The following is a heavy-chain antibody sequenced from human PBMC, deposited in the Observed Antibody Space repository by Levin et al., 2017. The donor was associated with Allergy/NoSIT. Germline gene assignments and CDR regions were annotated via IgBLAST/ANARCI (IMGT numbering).Heavy chain of an antibody. V-gene: IGHV4-34*01. D-gene: IGHD6-13*01. CDR3: ARESVKGSS. CDR2: INHSGST. CDR1: GGSFSGYY. J-gene: IGHJ4*02. Sequence: SQTLSLTCAVYGGSFSGYYWSWIRQPPGKGLEWIGEINHSGSTNYNPSLKSRVTISVDTSKNQFSLKLSSVTAADTAVYYCARESVKGSSWGQGTLVTVSS.